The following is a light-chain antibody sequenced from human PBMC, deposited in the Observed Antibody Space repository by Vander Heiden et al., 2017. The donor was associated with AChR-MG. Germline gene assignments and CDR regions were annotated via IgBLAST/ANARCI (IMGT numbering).Light chain of an antibody. CDR2: SVA. CDR1: QGISSW. Sequence: DIQMTQSPSSVSASVGDRVTITCRASQGISSWLAWYQQKPGKAPKLLLYSVASLQSGVPSRFSGSGAWRDVILTISSLQPEDFVTYYCQQANSFPPFTFGPGTKVDIK. V-gene: IGKV1-12*01. CDR3: QQANSFPPFT. J-gene: IGKJ3*01.